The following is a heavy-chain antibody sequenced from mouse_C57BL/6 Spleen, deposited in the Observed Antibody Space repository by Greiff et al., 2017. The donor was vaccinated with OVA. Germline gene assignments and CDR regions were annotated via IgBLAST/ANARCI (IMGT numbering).Heavy chain of an antibody. CDR2: ICGGGST. CDR3: AKRDDGAWYAY. D-gene: IGHD1-1*01. Sequence: VQLKESGPGLVAPSQSLSITCTVSGYSFTSYGVDWVRQPPGQGLEWLGVICGGGSTNYNSALMSRLSISKDNSKSQFFLKTNSQQTNDTAMYYGAKRDDGAWYAYWGQGTLVTVSA. J-gene: IGHJ3*01. V-gene: IGHV2-9*01. CDR1: GYSFTSYG.